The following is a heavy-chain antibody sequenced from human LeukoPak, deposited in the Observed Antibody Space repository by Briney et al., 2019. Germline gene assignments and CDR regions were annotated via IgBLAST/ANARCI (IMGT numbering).Heavy chain of an antibody. J-gene: IGHJ4*02. D-gene: IGHD4-17*01. CDR2: ISSGSSAI. V-gene: IGHV3-21*01. Sequence: GGSLRLSCEASGFTFTTYSMTWVRQAPGKGLEWVSIISSGSSAIFSADALKGLFTISRDDEKNLLYLDMNSLRAEDTAVYYCARGHTAVTRHFDFWGQGTLVTVSS. CDR1: GFTFTTYS. CDR3: ARGHTAVTRHFDF.